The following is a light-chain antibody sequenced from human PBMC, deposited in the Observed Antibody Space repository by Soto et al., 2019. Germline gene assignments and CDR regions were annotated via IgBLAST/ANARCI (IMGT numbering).Light chain of an antibody. V-gene: IGKV3-11*01. J-gene: IGKJ1*01. CDR2: DAS. CDR3: QQRSNWPRT. CDR1: QSVSSY. Sequence: EIVLTQSPATLSLSPGERATLSCRASQSVSSYLAWYQQKPGQAPRLLIYDASNRATGIPARFSGSGSGTDFTLTNSSLEPEDFAVYYCQQRSNWPRTFGLGTKVEIK.